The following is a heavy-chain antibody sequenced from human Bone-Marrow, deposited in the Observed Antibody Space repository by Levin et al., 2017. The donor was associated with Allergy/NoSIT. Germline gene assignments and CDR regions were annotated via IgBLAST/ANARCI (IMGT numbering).Heavy chain of an antibody. CDR2: IFYSGST. V-gene: IGHV4-59*11. J-gene: IGHJ4*02. CDR3: ATRPPASVFYGVFDY. Sequence: KASETLSLTCTVSSASISSHHWSWIRQPPGKGLEWIGYIFYSGSTNYNPSLKSRVTMSIDTSKMQFSLKLSTVTAADTAVYYCATRPPASVFYGVFDYWGQGTPVTVSS. CDR1: SASISSHH. D-gene: IGHD5/OR15-5a*01.